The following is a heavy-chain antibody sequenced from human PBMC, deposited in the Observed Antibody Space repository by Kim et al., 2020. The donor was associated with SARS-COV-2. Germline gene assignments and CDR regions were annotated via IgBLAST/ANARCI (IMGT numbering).Heavy chain of an antibody. V-gene: IGHV4-34*01. D-gene: IGHD3-9*01. CDR2: INHSGST. CDR3: SRAGFAATYYFDY. Sequence: SETLSLTCAVYGGSFSGYYWSWIRQPPGKGLAWIGEINHSGSTNYNPSLKSRVTISVDTSKNQFSLTLSSVTAAYTAVYYCSRAGFAATYYFDYWGQGT. CDR1: GGSFSGYY. J-gene: IGHJ4*02.